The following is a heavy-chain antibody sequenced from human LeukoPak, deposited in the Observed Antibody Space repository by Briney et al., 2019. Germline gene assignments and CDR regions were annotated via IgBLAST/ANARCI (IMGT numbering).Heavy chain of an antibody. CDR2: IWYDGSNK. D-gene: IGHD2-8*01. CDR3: ARDCTNGVCYGTDFDY. V-gene: IGHV3-33*01. J-gene: IGHJ4*02. CDR1: GFTFSSYG. Sequence: GGSLRLSCAASGFTFSSYGMHWVRQAPGKGLEWVAVIWYDGSNKYYADSVKGRFTISRDNSKNTLYLQMNSLRAEDTAVYCCARDCTNGVCYGTDFDYWGQGTLVTVSS.